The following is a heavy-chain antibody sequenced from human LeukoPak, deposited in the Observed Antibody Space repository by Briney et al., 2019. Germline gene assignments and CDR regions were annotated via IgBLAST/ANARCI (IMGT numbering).Heavy chain of an antibody. CDR1: GYTFTGYY. D-gene: IGHD6-6*01. J-gene: IGHJ4*02. CDR2: INPNSGGT. Sequence: ASVKVSCKASGYTFTGYYMHWVRQAPGQGLEWMGWINPNSGGTNYAQKFQGRVTMTRDTSISTAYMELRSLRSDDTAVYYCARGYSSSSVPDYWGQGTLVTVSS. CDR3: ARGYSSSSVPDY. V-gene: IGHV1-2*02.